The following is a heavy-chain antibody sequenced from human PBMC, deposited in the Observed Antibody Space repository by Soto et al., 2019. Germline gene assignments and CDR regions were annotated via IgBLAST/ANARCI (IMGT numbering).Heavy chain of an antibody. V-gene: IGHV4-4*02. CDR1: SGSISSSNW. Sequence: SETLSLTCAVSSGSISSSNWWSWVRQPPGKGLEWIGEIYHSGSTNYNPSLKSRVTISVDKSKNQFSLKLSSVTAADTAVYYCARVRFWGRTAHFDYWGQGTLVTVSS. J-gene: IGHJ4*02. D-gene: IGHD3-16*01. CDR2: IYHSGST. CDR3: ARVRFWGRTAHFDY.